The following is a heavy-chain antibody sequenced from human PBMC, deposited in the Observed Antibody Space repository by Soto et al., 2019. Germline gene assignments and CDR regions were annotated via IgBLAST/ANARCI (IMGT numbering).Heavy chain of an antibody. CDR1: GFTFSSYS. J-gene: IGHJ3*02. V-gene: IGHV3-21*01. Sequence: GGSLRLSCAASGFTFSSYSMNWVRQAPGKGLEWVSSISSRSSYIYYADSVKGRFTISRDNAKNSLYLQMNSLRAEDTAVYYCARAPPSTGAMRGDAFDIWGQGTMVTVSS. CDR3: ARAPPSTGAMRGDAFDI. CDR2: ISSRSSYI. D-gene: IGHD7-27*01.